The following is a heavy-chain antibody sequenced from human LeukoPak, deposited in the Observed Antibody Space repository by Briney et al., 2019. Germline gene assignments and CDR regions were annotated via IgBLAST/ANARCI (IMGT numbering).Heavy chain of an antibody. V-gene: IGHV3-23*01. CDR2: ISGSGGST. CDR1: GFTLSSYA. D-gene: IGHD6-13*01. Sequence: GGSLRLSCAASGFTLSSYAMSWVRQAPGKGLEWVSAISGSGGSTYYADSVKGRFTISRDNSKNTLYLQMNSLRAEDTAVYYCARRPGQLVNWFDPWGQGTLVTVSS. CDR3: ARRPGQLVNWFDP. J-gene: IGHJ5*02.